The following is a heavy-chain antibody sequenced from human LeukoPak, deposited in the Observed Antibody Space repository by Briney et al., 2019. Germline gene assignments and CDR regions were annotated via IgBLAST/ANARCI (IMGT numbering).Heavy chain of an antibody. CDR1: GYTFTGYY. Sequence: ASVKVSCKASGYTFTGYYMHWVRQATGQGLEWMGWMNPNTGNAGYAQKLQDRVTITWDASISTAYMDLSSLRSEDTAVYYCARVGYSNSYDYWGQGTLVTVSS. V-gene: IGHV1-8*03. J-gene: IGHJ4*02. CDR2: MNPNTGNA. CDR3: ARVGYSNSYDY. D-gene: IGHD4-11*01.